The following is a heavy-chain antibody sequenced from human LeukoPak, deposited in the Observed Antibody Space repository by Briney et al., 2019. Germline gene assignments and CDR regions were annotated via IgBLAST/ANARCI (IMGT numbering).Heavy chain of an antibody. V-gene: IGHV1-69*04. Sequence: SVKVSCKASGGTFTNYAINWVRQAPGQGLEWMGRIIPILGIANYAQKFQGRVTITADKSTSTAYMELSSLRSEDTAVYYCARVDRAVAGTPHYWGQGTLVTVSS. J-gene: IGHJ4*02. CDR2: IIPILGIA. CDR1: GGTFTNYA. CDR3: ARVDRAVAGTPHY. D-gene: IGHD6-19*01.